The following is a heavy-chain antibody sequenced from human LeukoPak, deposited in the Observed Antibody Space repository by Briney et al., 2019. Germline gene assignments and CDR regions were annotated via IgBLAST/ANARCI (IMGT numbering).Heavy chain of an antibody. D-gene: IGHD5-12*01. CDR1: GGSIIRSPHY. V-gene: IGHV4-39*07. CDR3: ARSGSGYLRYYFDY. J-gene: IGHJ4*02. CDR2: MYSSGST. Sequence: SETLSLTCTVSGGSIIRSPHYWGWIRQPPGKGLEWIGSMYSSGSTYYNPSLKSRVTISVDTSKNQFSLKLSSVTAADTAVYYCARSGSGYLRYYFDYWGQGTLVTVSS.